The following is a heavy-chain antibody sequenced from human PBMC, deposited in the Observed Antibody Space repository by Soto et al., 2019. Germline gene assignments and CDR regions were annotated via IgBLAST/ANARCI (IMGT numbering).Heavy chain of an antibody. J-gene: IGHJ4*02. D-gene: IGHD2-15*01. V-gene: IGHV1-69*01. CDR1: GGTFSSYA. Sequence: QVQLVQSGAEVKKPGSSVKVSCKASGGTFSSYAISWVRQAPGQGLEWMGGIIPIFGTANYAQKFQGRVTITADESTRTAYMEMSSLRSEDTAVYYCARGPEHLGYCSGGSCYSYFDYWGQGTLVTVSS. CDR3: ARGPEHLGYCSGGSCYSYFDY. CDR2: IIPIFGTA.